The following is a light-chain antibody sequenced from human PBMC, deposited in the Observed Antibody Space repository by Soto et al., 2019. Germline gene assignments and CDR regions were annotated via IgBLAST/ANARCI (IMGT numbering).Light chain of an antibody. Sequence: DIQMTQSPSSLSASVGDRVTITCRASQDIDNYLAWYQQKPGRAPKLLIYSASTLQSGVPSRFSGSGSGTDFTLPISSLQPEDVATYYCPKYDNGIHTFGPGTTVDIK. CDR2: SAS. CDR1: QDIDNY. CDR3: PKYDNGIHT. J-gene: IGKJ3*01. V-gene: IGKV1-27*01.